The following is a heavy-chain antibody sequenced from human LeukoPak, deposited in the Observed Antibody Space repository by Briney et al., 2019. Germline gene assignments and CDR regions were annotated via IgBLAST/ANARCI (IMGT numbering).Heavy chain of an antibody. CDR2: ISSSGSGDNT. Sequence: PGGSLRLSCAASGVTLSTYAMSWARQAPGKGLEWVSGISSSGSGDNTYYADSVKGRFTISRDNSKNTLYLQMNSLRAEDTAVYYCAKDYYDSSGYPATFDYWGQGTLVTVSS. D-gene: IGHD3-22*01. V-gene: IGHV3-23*01. J-gene: IGHJ4*02. CDR1: GVTLSTYA. CDR3: AKDYYDSSGYPATFDY.